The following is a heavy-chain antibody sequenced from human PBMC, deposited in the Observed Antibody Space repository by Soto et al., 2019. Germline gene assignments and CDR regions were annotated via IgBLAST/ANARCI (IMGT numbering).Heavy chain of an antibody. J-gene: IGHJ4*02. D-gene: IGHD6-13*01. Sequence: SETLSLTCAVYGGSFSGHYWSWIRQPPGKGLEWIGEINQGGTTNYNPSLKSRVTMSVDTSKNQFSLKLSSVTAADTAVYYCARGVTGYSSSWYAYWGQGTLVTVSS. CDR2: INQGGTT. V-gene: IGHV4-34*01. CDR3: ARGVTGYSSSWYAY. CDR1: GGSFSGHY.